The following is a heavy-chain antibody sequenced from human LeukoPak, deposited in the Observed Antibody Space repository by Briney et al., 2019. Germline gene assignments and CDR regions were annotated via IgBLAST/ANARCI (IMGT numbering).Heavy chain of an antibody. CDR1: GFTFSSYW. CDR2: INSDGSST. J-gene: IGHJ3*02. Sequence: PGGSLRLSCAASGFTFSSYWMHWVRQAPGKGLVWVSRINSDGSSTSYADSVKGRFTISRDNAKTSLYLQMNSLRAEDTAVYYCARDLGPHSSSPNSGAFDIWGQGTMVTVSS. CDR3: ARDLGPHSSSPNSGAFDI. V-gene: IGHV3-74*01. D-gene: IGHD6-6*01.